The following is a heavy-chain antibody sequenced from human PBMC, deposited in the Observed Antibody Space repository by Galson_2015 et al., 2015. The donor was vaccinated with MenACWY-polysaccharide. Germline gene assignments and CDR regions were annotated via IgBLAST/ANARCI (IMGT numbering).Heavy chain of an antibody. V-gene: IGHV4-38-2*01. CDR1: DYSIRSGYF. Sequence: SEPLSLTCAVSDYSIRSGYFWGWIRQPPGKGLEWIASIFHSGTTYYNPSLKSRVTISVDTSKNQFSLKLSSVTAADTAVYYCARVEKYSGNVYILYWGQGTLVTVSS. CDR3: ARVEKYSGNVYILY. CDR2: IFHSGTT. D-gene: IGHD1-26*01. J-gene: IGHJ4*02.